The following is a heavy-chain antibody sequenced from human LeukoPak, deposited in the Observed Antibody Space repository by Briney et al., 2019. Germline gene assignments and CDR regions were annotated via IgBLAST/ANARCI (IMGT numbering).Heavy chain of an antibody. CDR2: INHSGST. V-gene: IGHV4-34*01. Sequence: SETLSLTCAVYGGSFSGDYWSWLRQPPGKGLEWIGEINHSGSTNYNPSLKGRVTISVDTSKNQFSLKLSSVTAADTAVYYCATTVILVPTADYYGMDVWGQGTTVTVSS. J-gene: IGHJ6*02. CDR1: GGSFSGDY. CDR3: ATTVILVPTADYYGMDV. D-gene: IGHD2-2*01.